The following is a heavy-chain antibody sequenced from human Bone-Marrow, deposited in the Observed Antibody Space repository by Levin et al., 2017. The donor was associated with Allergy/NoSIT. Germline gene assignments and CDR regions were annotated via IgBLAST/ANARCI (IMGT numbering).Heavy chain of an antibody. V-gene: IGHV3-9*01. CDR2: ISWNSGSI. J-gene: IGHJ3*02. CDR1: GFTFDDYA. CDR3: AKDIAEGLDLDAFDI. D-gene: IGHD5/OR15-5a*01. Sequence: SLKISCAASGFTFDDYAMHWVRQAPGKGLEWVSGISWNSGSIGYADSVKGRFTISRDNAKNSLYLQMNSLRAEDTALYYCAKDIAEGLDLDAFDIWGQGTMVTVSS.